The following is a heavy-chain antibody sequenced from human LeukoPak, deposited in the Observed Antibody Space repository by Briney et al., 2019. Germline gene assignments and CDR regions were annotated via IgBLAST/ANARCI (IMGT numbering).Heavy chain of an antibody. CDR1: GFTFSSYG. V-gene: IGHV3-66*01. D-gene: IGHD2-15*01. J-gene: IGHJ4*02. CDR3: AKAGAVVVVAAKYFDY. Sequence: AGGSLRLSCAASGFTFSSYGMTWVRQAPGKGLEWVSLIYSGGSTYYADSVKGRFTISRDNSKNTLYLQMNSLRAEDTAVYYCAKAGAVVVVAAKYFDYWGQGTLVTVSS. CDR2: IYSGGST.